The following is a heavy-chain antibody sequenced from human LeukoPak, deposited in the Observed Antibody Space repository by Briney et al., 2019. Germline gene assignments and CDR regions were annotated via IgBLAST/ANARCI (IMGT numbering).Heavy chain of an antibody. J-gene: IGHJ4*02. Sequence: GGSLRLSCAASGFTFSSYAMSWVRQAPGKGLEWVSNISGSGGGGSTYYADSVKGRFTISRDNSKNTLYLQMNSLRAEDTAVYYCAKSGLNRFDYWGQGTLVTVSS. V-gene: IGHV3-23*01. CDR1: GFTFSSYA. D-gene: IGHD2-15*01. CDR3: AKSGLNRFDY. CDR2: ISGSGGGGST.